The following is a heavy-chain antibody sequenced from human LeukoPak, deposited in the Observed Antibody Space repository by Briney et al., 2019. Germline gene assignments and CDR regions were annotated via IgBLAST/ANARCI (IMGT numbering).Heavy chain of an antibody. Sequence: PSQTLSLTCTVSGGSISSGSYYWSWIRQPAGKGLEWIGRIYTSGSTNYNPSLKSRVTISVDTSKNQFSLKPSSVTAADTAVYYCAREVAVTTDVGSYHYYMDVWGQGTTVTVSS. CDR1: GGSISSGSYY. CDR2: IYTSGST. V-gene: IGHV4-61*02. CDR3: AREVAVTTDVGSYHYYMDV. J-gene: IGHJ6*03. D-gene: IGHD4-17*01.